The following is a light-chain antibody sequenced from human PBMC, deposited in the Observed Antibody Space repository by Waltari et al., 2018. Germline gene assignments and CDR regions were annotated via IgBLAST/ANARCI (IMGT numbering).Light chain of an antibody. V-gene: IGLV1-40*01. J-gene: IGLJ1*01. Sequence: QSVLTQPPSVSGAPGQRVTISCTGSRSNIGAGLNVPRYQPLPGAAPKLVIFSDNNRPSGVPDRFSGSKSGTSASLAITGLQAEDEADYYCQSYDRSLSGYVFGPGTKVTVL. CDR1: RSNIGAGLN. CDR3: QSYDRSLSGYV. CDR2: SDN.